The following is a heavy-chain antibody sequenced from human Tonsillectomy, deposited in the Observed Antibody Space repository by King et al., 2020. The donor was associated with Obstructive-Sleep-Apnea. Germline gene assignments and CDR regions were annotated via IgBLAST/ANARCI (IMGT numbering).Heavy chain of an antibody. CDR1: GGSISSYY. CDR2: IYYSGST. J-gene: IGHJ4*02. Sequence: QLQESGPGLVKPSETLSLTCTVSGGSISSYYWSWIRQPPGKGLEWIGYIYYSGSTNYNPSLKSRVTISVDTSKNQFSLKLSSVTAADTAVYYCARLTYYYGSGSYSFDYWGQGTLVTVSS. CDR3: ARLTYYYGSGSYSFDY. D-gene: IGHD3-10*01. V-gene: IGHV4-59*08.